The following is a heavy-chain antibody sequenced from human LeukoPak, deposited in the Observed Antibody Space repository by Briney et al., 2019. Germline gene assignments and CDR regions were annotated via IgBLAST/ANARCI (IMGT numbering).Heavy chain of an antibody. CDR1: GYSFTSYW. V-gene: IGHV5-51*01. CDR3: ATHPGGLQSGFDN. CDR2: IHPGDSDT. Sequence: GESLVPSLQGSGYSFTSYWICWVREMPGKGLEYMGIIHPGDSDTRYSPSFQGQVTISVDRSSSTAYIQWSRLKASDTAMYYCATHPGGLQSGFDNWGQGTLVTVSS. D-gene: IGHD5-24*01. J-gene: IGHJ4*02.